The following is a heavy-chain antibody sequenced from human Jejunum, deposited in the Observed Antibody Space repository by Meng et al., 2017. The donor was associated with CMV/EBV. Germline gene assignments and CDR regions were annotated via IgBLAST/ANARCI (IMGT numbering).Heavy chain of an antibody. CDR2: VYYTGKT. D-gene: IGHD3-16*01. CDR3: AKGYGNSFEY. CDR1: GGSISSSNNY. V-gene: IGHV4-39*07. Sequence: LRESGQELVNPSETLSLTSTVSGGSISSSNNYWGWIRQPPGKGLEWIGSVYYTGKTFYNPSLKSRVIMSVDTSKNQFFLKLRPVTAADTAVYFCAKGYGNSFEYWGQGSLVTVSS. J-gene: IGHJ4*02.